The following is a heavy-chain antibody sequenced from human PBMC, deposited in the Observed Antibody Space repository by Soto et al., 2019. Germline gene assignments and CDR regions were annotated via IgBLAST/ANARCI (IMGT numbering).Heavy chain of an antibody. CDR3: ARVRDFWSGYYFDY. Sequence: SETLSLTCTVSGGSISSYYWSWIRQPPGKGLEWIGYIYYSGSTNYNPSLKSRVTISVDTSKNQFSLKLSSVTAADTAVYYCARVRDFWSGYYFDYWGQGTLVTVSS. V-gene: IGHV4-59*01. D-gene: IGHD3-3*01. CDR2: IYYSGST. CDR1: GGSISSYY. J-gene: IGHJ4*02.